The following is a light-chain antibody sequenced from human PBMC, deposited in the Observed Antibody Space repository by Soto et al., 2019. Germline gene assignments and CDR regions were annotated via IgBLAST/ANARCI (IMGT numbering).Light chain of an antibody. V-gene: IGLV2-23*01. Sequence: QSALTQPASVTGSPGQSITISCTGTRSDVGSYHLVSWYQQHPGNGPKLMIYEADKRPSGVSHRFSGSKSGNTASLTISGLQAEDEADYYCCSYAGSGTYVFGTGTKVTVL. J-gene: IGLJ1*01. CDR3: CSYAGSGTYV. CDR1: RSDVGSYHL. CDR2: EAD.